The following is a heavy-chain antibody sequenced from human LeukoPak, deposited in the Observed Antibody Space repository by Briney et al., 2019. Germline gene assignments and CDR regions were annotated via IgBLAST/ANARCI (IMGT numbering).Heavy chain of an antibody. V-gene: IGHV3-30*18. J-gene: IGHJ4*02. D-gene: IGHD5-12*01. CDR1: GFTFSSYG. Sequence: GRSLGLFCAASGFTFSSYGMHWVRQAPGKGLEWVAVISYDGSNKYYADSVKGRFTISRDNSKNTLYLQMNSLRAEDTAVYYCAKAVDSGYDVFLTDYFDYWGQGTLVTVSS. CDR2: ISYDGSNK. CDR3: AKAVDSGYDVFLTDYFDY.